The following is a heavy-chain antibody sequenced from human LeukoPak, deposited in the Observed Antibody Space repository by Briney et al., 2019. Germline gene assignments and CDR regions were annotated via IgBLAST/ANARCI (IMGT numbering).Heavy chain of an antibody. Sequence: SETLSLTCTVSGGSISSSSYYWGWIRQPPGKGLEWIGSIYYSGSTYYNPSLKSRVTISVDTSKNQFSLKLSSVTAADTAVYYCARGPQWRRGKQFDYWGQGTLVTVSS. D-gene: IGHD6-19*01. J-gene: IGHJ4*02. CDR2: IYYSGST. CDR3: ARGPQWRRGKQFDY. V-gene: IGHV4-39*07. CDR1: GGSISSSSYY.